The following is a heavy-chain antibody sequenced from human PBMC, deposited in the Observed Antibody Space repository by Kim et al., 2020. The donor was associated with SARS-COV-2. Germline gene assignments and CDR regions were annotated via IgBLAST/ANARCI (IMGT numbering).Heavy chain of an antibody. CDR3: ARRSWFDP. J-gene: IGHJ5*02. Sequence: SSTIYYADSGKGRFTISRDNAKNSLYLQMNSLRAEDTAVYYCARRSWFDPWGQGTLVTVSS. CDR2: SSTI. V-gene: IGHV3-48*04.